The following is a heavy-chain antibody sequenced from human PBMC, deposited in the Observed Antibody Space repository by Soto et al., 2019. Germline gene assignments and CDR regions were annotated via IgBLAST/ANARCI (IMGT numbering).Heavy chain of an antibody. D-gene: IGHD6-13*01. J-gene: IGHJ1*01. Sequence: QVQLVQSGADVQKPGASVNVSCKASGDIFRNSGISWVRQAHGQGPEWMGWISGYNGDTNYAQNLQGRVTITTDTSTSTAYMELRSLRSDDTAVYYCARGGSSWSAEYYQHWGQGTLVIVSS. CDR1: GDIFRNSG. CDR3: ARGGSSWSAEYYQH. V-gene: IGHV1-18*01. CDR2: ISGYNGDT.